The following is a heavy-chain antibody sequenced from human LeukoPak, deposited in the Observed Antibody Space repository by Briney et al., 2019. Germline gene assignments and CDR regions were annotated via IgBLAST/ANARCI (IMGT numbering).Heavy chain of an antibody. D-gene: IGHD6-6*01. CDR1: GGTFSSYA. CDR2: IIPIFGTA. Sequence: GSSVKVSCKASGGTFSSYAISWVRQAPGQGLEWMGRIIPIFGTANYAQKFQGRVTITTDESTSTAYMELSSLRSEDTAAYYCARVSSSSSYYYYYMDVWGKGTTVTVSS. J-gene: IGHJ6*03. V-gene: IGHV1-69*05. CDR3: ARVSSSSSYYYYYMDV.